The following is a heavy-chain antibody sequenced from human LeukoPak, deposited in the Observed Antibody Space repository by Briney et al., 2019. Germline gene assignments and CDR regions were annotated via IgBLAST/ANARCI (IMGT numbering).Heavy chain of an antibody. CDR1: GGSFSGYY. D-gene: IGHD4-23*01. Sequence: SETLSLTCAVYGGSFSGYYWSWIRQPPGKGLEWIGYIYYSGSTYYNPSLKSRVTISVDTSKNQFSLKLSSVTAADTAVYYCAGSTVEIRSCFDYWGQGTLVTVSS. CDR2: IYYSGST. CDR3: AGSTVEIRSCFDY. V-gene: IGHV4-34*01. J-gene: IGHJ4*02.